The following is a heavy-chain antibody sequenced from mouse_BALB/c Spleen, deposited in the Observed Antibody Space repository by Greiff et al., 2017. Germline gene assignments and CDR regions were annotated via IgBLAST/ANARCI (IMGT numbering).Heavy chain of an antibody. CDR1: GFSLTSYG. V-gene: IGHV2-9*02. CDR2: IWAGGST. CDR3: ASNWDVGAWCAY. D-gene: IGHD4-1*01. J-gene: IGHJ3*01. Sequence: VKLVESGPGLVAPSQSLSITCTVSGFSLTSYGVHWVRQPPGKGLEWLGVIWAGGSTNYNSALMSRLSISKDNSKSQVFLKMNSLQTDDTAMYYCASNWDVGAWCAYWGQGTLVTVSA.